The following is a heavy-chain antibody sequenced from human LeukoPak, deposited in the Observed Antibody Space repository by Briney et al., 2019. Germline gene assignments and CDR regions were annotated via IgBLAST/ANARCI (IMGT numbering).Heavy chain of an antibody. J-gene: IGHJ3*02. CDR1: GGSISSGDYY. V-gene: IGHV4-30-4*01. Sequence: SETLSLTCTVSGGSISSGDYYWSWIRQPPGKGLEWIGYISYSGSTYYNPSLKSRVTISVDTSKNQFSLKLSSVTAADTAVYYCARDKGYYDSSGFIVHDAFDIWGQGTMVTVSS. CDR3: ARDKGYYDSSGFIVHDAFDI. CDR2: ISYSGST. D-gene: IGHD3-22*01.